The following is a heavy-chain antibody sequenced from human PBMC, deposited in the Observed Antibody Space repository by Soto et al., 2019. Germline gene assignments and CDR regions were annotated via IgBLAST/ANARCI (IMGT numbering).Heavy chain of an antibody. D-gene: IGHD1-7*01. J-gene: IGHJ5*02. CDR3: AAFPRELRRFRWFDP. CDR1: GFTFTSSA. CDR2: IVVGSGNT. Sequence: GASVKVSCKASGFTFTSSAMQWVRQARGQRLEWIGWIVVGSGNTNYAQKFQERVTITRDMSTSTAYMELSSLRSEDTAVYYCAAFPRELRRFRWFDPWGQGTLVTSPQ. V-gene: IGHV1-58*02.